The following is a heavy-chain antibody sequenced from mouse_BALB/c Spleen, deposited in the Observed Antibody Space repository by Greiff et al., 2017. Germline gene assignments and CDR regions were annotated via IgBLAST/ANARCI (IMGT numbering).Heavy chain of an antibody. CDR2: IYPGNSAT. J-gene: IGHJ3*01. CDR1: GYSFTSYW. CDR3: TTTEHLAWFAY. V-gene: IGHV1-5*01. Sequence: VQLKESGTVLARPGASVKMSCKASGYSFTSYWMHWVKQRPGQGLEWIGAIYPGNSATSYHQKFKGKAKLTAVTSASTAYMELSSLTNEDSAVYYCTTTEHLAWFAYWGQGTLVTVSA.